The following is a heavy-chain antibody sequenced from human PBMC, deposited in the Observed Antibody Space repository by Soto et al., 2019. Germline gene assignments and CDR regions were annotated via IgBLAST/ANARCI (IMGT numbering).Heavy chain of an antibody. J-gene: IGHJ4*02. CDR3: ARPPLPGYSIHFNS. D-gene: IGHD2-15*01. Sequence: GESLKISCTASGYIFIDYWIGWVRQMPGKGLEWMGIVYPRDSDTRYSPSFQGQVTISADKSTNTAVLQWRSLKASDTAIYYCARPPLPGYSIHFNSWGQGTLVTVSS. V-gene: IGHV5-51*01. CDR1: GYIFIDYW. CDR2: VYPRDSDT.